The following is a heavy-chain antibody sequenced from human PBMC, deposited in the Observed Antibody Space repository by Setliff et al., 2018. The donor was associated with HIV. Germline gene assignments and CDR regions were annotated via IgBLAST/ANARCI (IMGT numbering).Heavy chain of an antibody. D-gene: IGHD6-19*01. V-gene: IGHV1-18*01. CDR2: ISTYSGKT. CDR3: ARGSAPNIVVAASLDI. J-gene: IGHJ4*01. Sequence: GESLKISCKASGYNFITFGINWVRQAPGQGLEWMGRISTYSGKTDYAEKFQGRRTMTMDTSTRTVFMELRSLTLDDTSVYYCARGSAPNIVVAASLDIWGQGTLVTVSS. CDR1: GYNFITFG.